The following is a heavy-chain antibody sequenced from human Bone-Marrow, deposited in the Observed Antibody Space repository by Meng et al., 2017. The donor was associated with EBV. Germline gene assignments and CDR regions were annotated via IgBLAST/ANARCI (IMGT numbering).Heavy chain of an antibody. CDR2: VSAYNGNT. CDR3: ARAYYGSGSYYGGFDY. CDR1: GYPFSSYG. Sequence: QVQRVHSGAEVKKPGDSVKVSGKASGYPFSSYGFTWVRQAPGQGLEWMGWVSAYNGNTNYAQKLQGRVTMTADTSTSTAYMELRSLRSDDTAVYYCARAYYGSGSYYGGFDYWGQGTLVTVSS. V-gene: IGHV1-18*01. D-gene: IGHD3-10*01. J-gene: IGHJ4*02.